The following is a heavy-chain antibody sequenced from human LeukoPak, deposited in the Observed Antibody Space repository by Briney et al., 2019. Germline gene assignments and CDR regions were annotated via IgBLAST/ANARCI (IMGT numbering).Heavy chain of an antibody. J-gene: IGHJ4*02. CDR1: GFTFSSYS. CDR3: AREERSSSWGADY. Sequence: GGSLRLSCAASGFTFSSYSMNWVRQAPGKGLEWVANIKQDGSEKYYVDSVKGRFTISRDNAKNSLYLQMNSLRAEDTAVYYCAREERSSSWGADYWGQGTLVTVSS. CDR2: IKQDGSEK. V-gene: IGHV3-7*01. D-gene: IGHD6-13*01.